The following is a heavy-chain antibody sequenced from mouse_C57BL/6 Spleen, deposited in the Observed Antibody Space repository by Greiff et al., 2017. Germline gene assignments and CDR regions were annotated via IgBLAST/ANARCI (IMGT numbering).Heavy chain of an antibody. D-gene: IGHD4-1*01. CDR1: GYTFTSYW. CDR2: IDPSDSYT. Sequence: QVQLQQPGAELVMPGASVKLSCKASGYTFTSYWMHWVKQRPGQGLEWIGEIDPSDSYTNYNQKFKGKSTLTVDKSSSPAYMQLSSLTSEDSAVYYCARRGGTDAMDYWGQGTSVTVSS. J-gene: IGHJ4*01. V-gene: IGHV1-69*01. CDR3: ARRGGTDAMDY.